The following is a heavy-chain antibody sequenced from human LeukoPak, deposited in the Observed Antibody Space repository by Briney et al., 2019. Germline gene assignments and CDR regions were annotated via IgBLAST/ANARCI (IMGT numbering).Heavy chain of an antibody. CDR1: GGTFSSYA. Sequence: SVKVSCKASGGTFSSYAISWVRQAPGQGLEWMGGIIPIFGTANYAQKFQGRVTITADESTSTAYMELSSLRSADTAVYYCARARLLRFYDYVWGSSLDYWGQGTLVTVSS. CDR3: ARARLLRFYDYVWGSSLDY. D-gene: IGHD3-16*01. CDR2: IIPIFGTA. J-gene: IGHJ4*02. V-gene: IGHV1-69*13.